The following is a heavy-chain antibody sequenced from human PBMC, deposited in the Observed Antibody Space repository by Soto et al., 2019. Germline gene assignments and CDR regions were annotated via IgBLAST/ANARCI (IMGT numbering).Heavy chain of an antibody. V-gene: IGHV3-74*01. Sequence: EVQLVESGGGLVQPGGSLRLSCAVSGFTFSGYWMHWVRRAPGKGLVWVSRINSDGSTTSYADSVKGRFTISRDNAKNTLYLHMDSLRAEDTAVYFCASAKIGDYFQVYWGQGTLVTVSS. D-gene: IGHD4-17*01. CDR1: GFTFSGYW. J-gene: IGHJ4*02. CDR2: INSDGSTT. CDR3: ASAKIGDYFQVY.